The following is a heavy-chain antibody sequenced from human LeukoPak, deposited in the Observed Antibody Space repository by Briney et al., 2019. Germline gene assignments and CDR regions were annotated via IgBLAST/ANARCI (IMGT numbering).Heavy chain of an antibody. CDR2: TYYRSKLYN. D-gene: IGHD5-18*01. J-gene: IGHJ4*02. Sequence: SQTLSLTCAISGDSFSRNTAGWNWLRQSPSRGLEWLGRTYYRSKLYNDFAPSVRNRMTINPDTSKNQYSLKLSSVTAADTAVYYCAKGTRERGYSYGHALWDYYFDYWGQGTLVTVSA. CDR3: AKGTRERGYSYGHALWDYYFDY. V-gene: IGHV6-1*01. CDR1: GDSFSRNTAG.